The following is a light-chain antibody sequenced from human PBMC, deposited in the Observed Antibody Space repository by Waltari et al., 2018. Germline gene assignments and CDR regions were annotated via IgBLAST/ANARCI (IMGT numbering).Light chain of an antibody. J-gene: IGKJ1*01. CDR3: QQYNTYSGT. V-gene: IGKV1-5*03. CDR1: QSISSW. CDR2: KAS. Sequence: DIQMTQSPSTLSASVGDSVTITCRASQSISSWLAWYQQKPGKAPKLLIDKASSLESGVPSRFSGSGSGTEFTRTISSLQPDDFATYYCQQYNTYSGTFGQGTKVEIK.